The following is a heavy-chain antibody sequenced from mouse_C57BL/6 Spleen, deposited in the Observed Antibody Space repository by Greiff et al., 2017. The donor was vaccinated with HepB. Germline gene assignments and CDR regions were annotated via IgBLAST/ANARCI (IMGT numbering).Heavy chain of an antibody. V-gene: IGHV5-17*01. CDR3: AYYGSSYVYWYFDV. Sequence: EVKVVESGGGLVKPGGSLKLSCAASGFTFSDYGMHWVRQAPEKGLEWVAYISSGSSTIYYADTVKGRFTISRDNAKNTLFLQMTSLRSEDTAMYYCAYYGSSYVYWYFDVWGTGTTVTVSS. CDR2: ISSGSSTI. D-gene: IGHD1-1*01. CDR1: GFTFSDYG. J-gene: IGHJ1*03.